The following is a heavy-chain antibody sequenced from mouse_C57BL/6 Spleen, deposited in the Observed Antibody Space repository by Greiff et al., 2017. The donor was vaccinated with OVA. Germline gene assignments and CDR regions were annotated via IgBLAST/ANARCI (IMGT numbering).Heavy chain of an antibody. Sequence: DVQLVESEGGLVQPGSSMKLSCTASGFTFSDYYMAWVRQVPEKGLEWVANINYDGSSTYYLDSLKSRFIISRDNAKNILYLQMSSLKSEDTATYYCAREVYYGNYVYYAMDYWGQGTSVTVSS. CDR3: AREVYYGNYVYYAMDY. D-gene: IGHD2-1*01. CDR2: INYDGSST. CDR1: GFTFSDYY. J-gene: IGHJ4*01. V-gene: IGHV5-16*01.